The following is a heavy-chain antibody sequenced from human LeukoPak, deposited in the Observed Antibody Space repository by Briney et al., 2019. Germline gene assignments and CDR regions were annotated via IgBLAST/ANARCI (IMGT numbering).Heavy chain of an antibody. J-gene: IGHJ4*02. V-gene: IGHV4-39*07. D-gene: IGHD2-8*01. CDR1: RGSVSSSTYY. CDR2: IYYTGST. CDR3: TAEKNGSPHY. Sequence: SETLSFTCTVSRGSVSSSTYYWSWVRQPPGKGLEWIASIYYTGSTYYNPSLKSRVTISLDMSKNEFFLTMTSVTAADTAVYFCTAEKNGSPHYWGQGTQVTVSS.